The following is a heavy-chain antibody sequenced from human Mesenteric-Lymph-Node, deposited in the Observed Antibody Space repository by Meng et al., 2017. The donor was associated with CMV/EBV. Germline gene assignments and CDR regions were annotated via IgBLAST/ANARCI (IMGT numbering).Heavy chain of an antibody. V-gene: IGHV4-61*08. CDR3: ARYSPPLYYYDSSGSQGVDY. D-gene: IGHD3-22*01. CDR1: SGSIRSRDHY. CDR2: IYYSGST. J-gene: IGHJ4*02. Sequence: SETLSLTCTVFSGSIRSRDHYWTWIRQPPGKGLEWIGYIYYSGSTNYNPSLKSRVTISVDTSKNQFSLKLSSVTAADTAVYYCARYSPPLYYYDSSGSQGVDYWGQGTLVTVSS.